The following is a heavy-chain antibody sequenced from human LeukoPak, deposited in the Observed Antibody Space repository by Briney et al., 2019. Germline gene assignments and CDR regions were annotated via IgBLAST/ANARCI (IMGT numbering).Heavy chain of an antibody. CDR1: GGSFSGYH. D-gene: IGHD3-10*01. CDR2: IDPYGGS. CDR3: ARHVSGRWFEDDYPYYADV. Sequence: TSETLSLTCAVYGGSFSGYHWSWIRQNTGKGLEWIGEIDPYGGSNYNPSLKSRVTISVDTSKNQFSLKLNSVTAADTALYYWARHVSGRWFEDDYPYYADVWGQGLRSPSP. J-gene: IGHJ6*02. V-gene: IGHV4-34*01.